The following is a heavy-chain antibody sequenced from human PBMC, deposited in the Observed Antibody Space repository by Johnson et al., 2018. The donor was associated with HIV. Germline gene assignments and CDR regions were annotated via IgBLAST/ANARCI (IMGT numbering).Heavy chain of an antibody. Sequence: QVQLVESGGGLVKPGGSLRLSCAASGFTFSDYYMSWIRQAPGKGLEWVSYISSSGSIIWYADSAKGRFTISRDNSKNTLYLQMNSLKAEDTAVYYCARDCSAGVCYLGTDAFDIWGQGTMVTVSS. J-gene: IGHJ3*02. D-gene: IGHD2-8*02. CDR2: ISSSGSII. V-gene: IGHV3-11*04. CDR1: GFTFSDYY. CDR3: ARDCSAGVCYLGTDAFDI.